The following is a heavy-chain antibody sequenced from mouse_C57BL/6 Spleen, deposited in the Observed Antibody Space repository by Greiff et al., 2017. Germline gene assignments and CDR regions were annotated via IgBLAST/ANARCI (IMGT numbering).Heavy chain of an antibody. CDR2: IDPADSYT. D-gene: IGHD3-2*01. J-gene: IGHJ4*01. V-gene: IGHV1-69*01. Sequence: QVQLQQPGAELVMPGASVKLSCKASGYTFTSYWMHWVKQRPGQGLEWIGEIDPADSYTNYNQKFKGKSTLTVDESSSTAYMQLSSLTSEDSAVYYCARLQMRHGVAYAMDYWGQGTSVTVSS. CDR3: ARLQMRHGVAYAMDY. CDR1: GYTFTSYW.